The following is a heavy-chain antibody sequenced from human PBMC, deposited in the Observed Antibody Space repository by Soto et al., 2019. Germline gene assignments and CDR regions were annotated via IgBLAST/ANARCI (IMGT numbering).Heavy chain of an antibody. Sequence: QVQLQESGPGLVKPSETLSLTCTVSGASISSYYWSWIRQPPGKGLEWIGYIYYSGSANYNPSLRSRATISVHTSKNQFSRNLNSGTAADTAVYYCAREYPVHSAYFDYWGQGILVTVSS. CDR2: IYYSGSA. V-gene: IGHV4-59*12. D-gene: IGHD6-13*01. J-gene: IGHJ4*02. CDR1: GASISSYY. CDR3: AREYPVHSAYFDY.